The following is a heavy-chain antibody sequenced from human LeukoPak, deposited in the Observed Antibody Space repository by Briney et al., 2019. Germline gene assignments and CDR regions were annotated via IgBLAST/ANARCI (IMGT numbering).Heavy chain of an antibody. D-gene: IGHD4-23*01. J-gene: IGHJ3*02. CDR2: IYFDGST. V-gene: IGHV4-39*07. CDR1: GGSIDTYNYY. CDR3: AREDSGNSDDSLDI. Sequence: SETLSLTCTISGGSIDTYNYYWGWIRQPPGKGLEWIGSIYFDGSTYYNPSLKSRVTISLHTSNNQFSLKLRSVTTADTAVYYCAREDSGNSDDSLDIWGQGTMVTVSS.